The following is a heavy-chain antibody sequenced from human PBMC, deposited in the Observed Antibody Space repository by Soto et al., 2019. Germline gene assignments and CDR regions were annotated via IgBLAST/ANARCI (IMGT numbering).Heavy chain of an antibody. D-gene: IGHD3-9*01. CDR2: IYWNDDK. CDR1: GFSLSTSGVG. J-gene: IGHJ4*02. Sequence: CGPTLVNPTQTLTLTCTFSGFSLSTSGVGVGWIRQPPGKALEWLALIYWNDDKRYSPSLKSRLTITKDTSKNQVVLTMTNMDPVDTATYYCARNHILVPQYDILTGYYFDYWGQGTLVTVSS. CDR3: ARNHILVPQYDILTGYYFDY. V-gene: IGHV2-5*01.